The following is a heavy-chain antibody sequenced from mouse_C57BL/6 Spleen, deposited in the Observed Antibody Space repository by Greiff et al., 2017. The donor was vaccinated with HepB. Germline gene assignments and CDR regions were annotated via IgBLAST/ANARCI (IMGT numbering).Heavy chain of an antibody. D-gene: IGHD1-1*01. CDR3: ARSGYYYCTSDY. J-gene: IGHJ2*01. CDR2: IYPGDGDT. CDR1: GYAFSSYW. V-gene: IGHV1-80*01. Sequence: QVQLQQSGAELVKPGASVKISCKASGYAFSSYWMNWVKQRPGKGLEWIGQIYPGDGDTNYNGKFKGKATLTADKSSSTAYMQLSSLTSEDSAVYFCARSGYYYCTSDYWGQGTTLTVSS.